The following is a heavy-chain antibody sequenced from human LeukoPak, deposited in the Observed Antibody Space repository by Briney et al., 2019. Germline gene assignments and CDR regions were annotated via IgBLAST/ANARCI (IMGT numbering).Heavy chain of an antibody. D-gene: IGHD2-15*01. J-gene: IGHJ4*02. V-gene: IGHV3-11*01. CDR3: ANLCGGSRYRGYSSAY. CDR2: ISSIGSTI. Sequence: PGGSLRISCAASGFTFSDYYMSWIRQAPGKGLECDSYISSIGSTIYYADAVKGRFTISRDNAKNSLYLQTNSQRAEDTAMMYCANLCGGSRYRGYSSAYSGQGTLVTASS. CDR1: GFTFSDYY.